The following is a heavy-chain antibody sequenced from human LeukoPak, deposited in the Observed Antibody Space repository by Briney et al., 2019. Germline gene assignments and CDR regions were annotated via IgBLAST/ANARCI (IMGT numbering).Heavy chain of an antibody. J-gene: IGHJ4*02. Sequence: SETLSLTCAVSGGSISSSNWWSWVRQPPGKGLEWIGEIYHSGSTNYNPSLKSRVTISVDKSKNQFSLKLSSVTAADTAVYYCARFGSSIQSGASFGFDSWGQGILVLVSS. V-gene: IGHV4-4*02. D-gene: IGHD2-15*01. CDR2: IYHSGST. CDR1: GGSISSSNW. CDR3: ARFGSSIQSGASFGFDS.